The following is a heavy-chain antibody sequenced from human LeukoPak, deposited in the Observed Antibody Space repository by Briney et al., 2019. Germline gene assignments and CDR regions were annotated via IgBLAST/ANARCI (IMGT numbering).Heavy chain of an antibody. D-gene: IGHD7-27*01. J-gene: IGHJ4*02. CDR3: ATRKLGNDY. CDR2: IYYSGST. CDR1: GGSISSYY. Sequence: PSETLSLTCTVSGGSISSYYWSWIRQPPGKGLEWIGYIYYSGSTNYNPSLKSRVTISVDTSKNQFSLKLYSVTAADTAVYCCATRKLGNDYWGQGTLVTVSS. V-gene: IGHV4-59*01.